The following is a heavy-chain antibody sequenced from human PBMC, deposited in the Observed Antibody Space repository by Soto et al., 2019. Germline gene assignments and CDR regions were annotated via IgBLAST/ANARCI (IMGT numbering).Heavy chain of an antibody. J-gene: IGHJ6*02. CDR3: ARRGQLVWRGGVHYYCGMDV. Sequence: LSLTCTVSGGSISSYYWSWIRQPPGKGPEWIGYIYYSGSTNYNPSLKSRVTISVDTSKNQFSLKLSSVTAADTAVYYCARRGQLVWRGGVHYYCGMDVWGQGTTVTVSS. V-gene: IGHV4-59*01. CDR1: GGSISSYY. CDR2: IYYSGST. D-gene: IGHD6-6*01.